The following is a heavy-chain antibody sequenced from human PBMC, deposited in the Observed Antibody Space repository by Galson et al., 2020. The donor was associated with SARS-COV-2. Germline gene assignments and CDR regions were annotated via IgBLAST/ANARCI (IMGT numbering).Heavy chain of an antibody. CDR2: IFGDGRT. V-gene: IGHV3-66*02. J-gene: IGHJ4*02. Sequence: GESLKISCAASGFSVSHTYMDWVRQAPGKGLEWVSLIFGDGRTFYADSVKGRFTISRDTSTNTLHLQMNSLSLEDTAVYYCLKEVPEEQPDDWGKGTLVTVSS. CDR3: LKEVPEEQPDD. D-gene: IGHD1-1*01. CDR1: GFSVSHTY.